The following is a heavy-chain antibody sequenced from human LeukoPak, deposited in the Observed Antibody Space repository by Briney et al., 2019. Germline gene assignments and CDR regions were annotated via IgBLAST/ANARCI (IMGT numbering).Heavy chain of an antibody. J-gene: IGHJ4*02. CDR3: ARVVVVAGTSSHFDY. D-gene: IGHD2-15*01. CDR1: GGTFSSYA. Sequence: SVKVSCKASGGTFSSYAISWVRQAPGQGLEWMGGIIPLFGTANYAQKFQGRVTITADESTSTAYMELSSLRYEDTAVYYCARVVVVAGTSSHFDYWGQGTLVTVSS. CDR2: IIPLFGTA. V-gene: IGHV1-69*13.